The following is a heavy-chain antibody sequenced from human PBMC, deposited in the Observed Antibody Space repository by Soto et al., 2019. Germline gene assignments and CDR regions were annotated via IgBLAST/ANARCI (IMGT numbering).Heavy chain of an antibody. CDR1: GFTFSSYA. V-gene: IGHV3-23*01. J-gene: IGHJ4*02. D-gene: IGHD6-25*01. CDR2: TSGSGGST. Sequence: GGSLRLSCAASGFTFSSYAMSWVRQAPGKGLEWVSATSGSGGSTYYADSVKGRFTISRDNSKNTLYLQMNSLRAEDTAVYYCAKAETPGIAAAGDYWGQGTLVTVSS. CDR3: AKAETPGIAAAGDY.